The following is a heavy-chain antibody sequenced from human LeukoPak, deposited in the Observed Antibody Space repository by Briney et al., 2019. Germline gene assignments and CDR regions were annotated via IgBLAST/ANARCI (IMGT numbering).Heavy chain of an antibody. D-gene: IGHD1-26*01. CDR3: AKTWEPKFGFDQ. Sequence: GGSLRLSCAASGFTFSSYWMSWVRQAPGKGLEWVANIKQDGSEKYYVDSVKGRFTISRDNSKNTLYLQMNSLRVEDTAIYYCAKTWEPKFGFDQWGQGTLVTVSS. CDR2: IKQDGSEK. CDR1: GFTFSSYW. J-gene: IGHJ4*02. V-gene: IGHV3-7*01.